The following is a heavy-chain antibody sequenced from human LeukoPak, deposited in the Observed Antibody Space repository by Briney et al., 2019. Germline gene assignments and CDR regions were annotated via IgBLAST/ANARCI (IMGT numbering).Heavy chain of an antibody. Sequence: SETLSLTCTVSGGSISSYYWSWIRQPPGKGLEWVGYIYYSGSTNYNPPLKSRVTISVDTSQNQFSLKLSAVTAADTAVYYCARDRGIVGAEGIDYRGPGTLVTVSS. CDR1: GGSISSYY. CDR2: IYYSGST. D-gene: IGHD1-26*01. J-gene: IGHJ4*02. CDR3: ARDRGIVGAEGIDY. V-gene: IGHV4-59*01.